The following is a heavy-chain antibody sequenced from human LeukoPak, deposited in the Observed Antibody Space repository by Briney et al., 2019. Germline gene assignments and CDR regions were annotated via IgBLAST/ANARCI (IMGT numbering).Heavy chain of an antibody. V-gene: IGHV3-20*04. CDR3: ARAQTYGDSRLLLDY. CDR2: INWNGGST. J-gene: IGHJ4*02. Sequence: GGSLRLSCAASGFSFENYGMNWVRQAPGKGLEWVSGINWNGGSTGYADSVEGRFTISRDNAKNSQYLQMNSLRVEDTALYYCARAQTYGDSRLLLDYWGQGTLVTVSS. CDR1: GFSFENYG. D-gene: IGHD2-21*02.